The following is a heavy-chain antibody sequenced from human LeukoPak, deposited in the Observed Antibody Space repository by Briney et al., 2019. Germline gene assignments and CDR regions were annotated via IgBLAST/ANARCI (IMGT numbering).Heavy chain of an antibody. CDR2: IFHSGGT. D-gene: IGHD3-10*01. V-gene: IGHV4-31*03. CDR1: GDSVSSGFSY. CDR3: ARVRGVISKTLFDS. Sequence: SETLSLTCSVSGDSVSSGFSYWGWIRQHPGRGLEWLGHIFHSGGTYYNPSLKSRVTISVDPSKNQFSLRLTSVAVADTAVYYCARVRGVISKTLFDSWGQGTLVTVSS. J-gene: IGHJ4*02.